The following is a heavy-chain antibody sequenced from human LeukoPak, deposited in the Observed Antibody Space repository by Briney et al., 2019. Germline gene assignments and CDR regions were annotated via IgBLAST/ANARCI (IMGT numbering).Heavy chain of an antibody. D-gene: IGHD5-18*01. CDR2: ITYNSGTI. Sequence: PGGSLRLSCAASGFTFRSYAMQWVRQAPGKGLEWVSYITYNSGTIFYADSVKGRFTIPRDNAKDSLYLQMSSLRDEDTAVYYCARDSGYSYADDYWGQGTLVTVSS. CDR1: GFTFRSYA. V-gene: IGHV3-48*02. CDR3: ARDSGYSYADDY. J-gene: IGHJ4*02.